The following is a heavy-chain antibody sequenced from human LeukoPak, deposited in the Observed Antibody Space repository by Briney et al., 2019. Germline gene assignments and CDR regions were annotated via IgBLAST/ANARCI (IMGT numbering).Heavy chain of an antibody. CDR1: GFTFPTYA. J-gene: IGHJ4*02. CDR3: AKELLSGGY. CDR2: ISNSGGST. D-gene: IGHD6-19*01. Sequence: GGSLRLSCAASGFTFPTYAMSWVRQAPGKGLEWVSVISNSGGSTWYADSVKGRFTISRDNSKNTVYLQMNSLRAEDTALYYCAKELLSGGYWGQGTLVTVSS. V-gene: IGHV3-23*01.